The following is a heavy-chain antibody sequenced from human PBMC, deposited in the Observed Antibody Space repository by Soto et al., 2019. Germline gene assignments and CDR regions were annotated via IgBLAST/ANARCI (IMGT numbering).Heavy chain of an antibody. D-gene: IGHD1-1*01. CDR3: ATAGRTNYFDY. CDR2: MEDSGST. CDR1: GGSISSGNYY. J-gene: IGHJ4*02. V-gene: IGHV4-31*03. Sequence: QVQLQESGPGLVKPSQTLSLTCTVSGGSISSGNYYWSWVRQHPGKGLEWIGYMEDSGSTYYNPSLKGRVTILVDTSKNQLSLKLSSMTAADTAVYYCATAGRTNYFDYWGQGTLVTVSS.